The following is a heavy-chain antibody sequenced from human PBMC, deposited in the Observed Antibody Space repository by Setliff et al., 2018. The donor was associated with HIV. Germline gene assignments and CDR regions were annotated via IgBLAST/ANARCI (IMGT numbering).Heavy chain of an antibody. V-gene: IGHV3-7*01. J-gene: IGHJ4*02. CDR3: VRDLARVIAH. Sequence: GGSLRLSCAASGFTFSSHTMHWVRQAPGKGLEWVANIKQDGSEKYYVDSVKGRFTISRDNAKNSLYLQMNSLTAEDTALYYCVRDLARVIAHWGQGTLVTVSS. CDR1: GFTFSSHT. D-gene: IGHD2-21*01. CDR2: IKQDGSEK.